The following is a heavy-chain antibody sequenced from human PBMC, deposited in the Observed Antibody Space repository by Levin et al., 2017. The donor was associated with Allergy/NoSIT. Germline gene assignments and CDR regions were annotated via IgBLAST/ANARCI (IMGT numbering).Heavy chain of an antibody. J-gene: IGHJ4*02. CDR3: ASDPFSYADY. V-gene: IGHV3-7*01. CDR2: IQQDGGGK. Sequence: GGSLRLSCAASGFTFSSYWMRWVRQAPGKGLEWVAIIQQDGGGKYYVESVKGRFTISRDNAKNSLYLQMSSLRAEDTAVYYCASDPFSYADYWGQGTLVTVSS. D-gene: IGHD5-18*01. CDR1: GFTFSSYW.